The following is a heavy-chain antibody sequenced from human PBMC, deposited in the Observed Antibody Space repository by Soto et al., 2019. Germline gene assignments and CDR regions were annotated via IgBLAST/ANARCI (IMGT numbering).Heavy chain of an antibody. CDR3: ARHVPYCSDTSHCAYGMDV. V-gene: IGHV4-59*08. Sequence: SETLSLTCTVSGGSISSYYWSWTRQPPGKGLEWIGYIYYSGSTNYNPSLKSRVTISVDTSKNQFSLKLSSVTAADTAVYYCARHVPYCSDTSHCAYGMDVWGQGTTVTVSS. CDR1: GGSISSYY. D-gene: IGHD2-2*01. CDR2: IYYSGST. J-gene: IGHJ6*02.